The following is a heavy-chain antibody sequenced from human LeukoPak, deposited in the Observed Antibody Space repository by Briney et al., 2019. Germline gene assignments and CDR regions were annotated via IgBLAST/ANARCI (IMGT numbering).Heavy chain of an antibody. CDR3: ARDRVPAAIRYFDY. V-gene: IGHV3-33*01. J-gene: IGHJ4*02. CDR2: IWYDGSNK. CDR1: GFTFSSYG. D-gene: IGHD2-2*01. Sequence: PGGSLRLSCAASGFTFSSYGMHWVRQAPGKGLEWVAVIWYDGSNKYYADSVKGRFTISRDNSKNTPYLQMNSLRAEDTAVYYCARDRVPAAIRYFDYWGQGTLVTVSS.